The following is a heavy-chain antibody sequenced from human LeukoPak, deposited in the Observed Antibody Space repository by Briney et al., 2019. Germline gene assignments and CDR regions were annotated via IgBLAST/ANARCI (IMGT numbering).Heavy chain of an antibody. Sequence: GGSLRLSCTASGFTFSNAWMSWVRQAPGKGLEWVSAISGSGGSTYYADSVKGRFTISRDNSKNTLYLQMNSLRAEDTAVYYCAKAPYNWNNGAAFDIWGQGTMVTVSS. V-gene: IGHV3-23*01. CDR3: AKAPYNWNNGAAFDI. CDR1: GFTFSNAW. D-gene: IGHD1/OR15-1a*01. CDR2: ISGSGGST. J-gene: IGHJ3*02.